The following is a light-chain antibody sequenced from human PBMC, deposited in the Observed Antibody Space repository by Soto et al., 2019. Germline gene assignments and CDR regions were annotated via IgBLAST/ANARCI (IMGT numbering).Light chain of an antibody. V-gene: IGLV2-23*02. CDR3: CSYAGSWTYV. J-gene: IGLJ1*01. CDR2: EVS. Sequence: QSVLTQPASVSGSPGQSITISCTGTSSDVGSYHLVSWYQQHPGKAPKLMIYEVSKRPSGVSNRFSGSKSGNTASLTISGLQAVDEADYFCCSYAGSWTYVFGTGTKVTVL. CDR1: SSDVGSYHL.